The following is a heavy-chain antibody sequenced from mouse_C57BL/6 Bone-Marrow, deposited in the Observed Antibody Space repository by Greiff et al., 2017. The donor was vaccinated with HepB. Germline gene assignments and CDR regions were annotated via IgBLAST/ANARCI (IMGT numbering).Heavy chain of an antibody. J-gene: IGHJ1*03. CDR1: GFNIKDYY. CDR3: TFYYGSGAPCWYFDV. CDR2: IDPEDGDT. V-gene: IGHV14-1*01. D-gene: IGHD1-1*01. Sequence: EVKLQESGAELVRPGASVKLSCTASGFNIKDYYMHWVKQRPEQGLEWIGRIDPEDGDTEYAPKFQGKATMTADTSSNTAYLQLSSLTSEDTAVYYCTFYYGSGAPCWYFDVWGTGTTVTVSA.